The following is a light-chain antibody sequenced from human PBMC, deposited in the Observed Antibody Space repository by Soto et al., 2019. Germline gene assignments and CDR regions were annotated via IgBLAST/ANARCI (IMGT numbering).Light chain of an antibody. Sequence: EIVMTQSPATLSVSPGERATLSCRASQSVSSNLAWYQQKPGQTPKLLIYVASTSATGIPARFSGSRSGTEFTLTISSLQSEDFAVYYCQQYDVWPLTFGGGTKVEFK. CDR2: VAS. V-gene: IGKV3-15*01. J-gene: IGKJ4*01. CDR3: QQYDVWPLT. CDR1: QSVSSN.